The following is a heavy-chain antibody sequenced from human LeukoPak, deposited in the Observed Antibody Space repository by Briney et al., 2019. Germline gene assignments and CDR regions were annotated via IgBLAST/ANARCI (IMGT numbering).Heavy chain of an antibody. Sequence: ASVKVSCKASGYTFTGYYMHWVRQAPGQGLEWMGWINPNSGGTNYAQKFQGRVTMTRDTSISTAYMEVSSLRSADTAVYYCARERSGANSYGYWEYWGQGTLVTVSS. D-gene: IGHD5-18*01. CDR2: INPNSGGT. CDR1: GYTFTGYY. CDR3: ARERSGANSYGYWEY. J-gene: IGHJ4*02. V-gene: IGHV1-2*02.